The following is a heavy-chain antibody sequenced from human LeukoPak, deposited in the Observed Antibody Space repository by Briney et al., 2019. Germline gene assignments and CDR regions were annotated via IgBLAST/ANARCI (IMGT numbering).Heavy chain of an antibody. Sequence: ASVKVSCKASGGIFSSYAICWVRQAPGQGLEWMGRIIPIFGIANYAQKFQGRVTITADKSTSTAYMELSSLRSEDTAVYYCARPDDSSGYYPSFDYWGQGTLVTVSS. CDR1: GGIFSSYA. CDR2: IIPIFGIA. V-gene: IGHV1-69*04. D-gene: IGHD3-22*01. CDR3: ARPDDSSGYYPSFDY. J-gene: IGHJ4*02.